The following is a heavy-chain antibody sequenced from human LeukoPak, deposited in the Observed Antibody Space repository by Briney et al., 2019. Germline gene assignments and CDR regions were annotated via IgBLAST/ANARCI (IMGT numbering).Heavy chain of an antibody. J-gene: IGHJ4*03. CDR1: GGSFSRYY. CDR3: ARGATISETGYFYF. CDR2: IDHRGDT. D-gene: IGHD5-24*01. Sequence: SETLSLTCAVYGGSFSRYYWSWIRQSPGKGLEWIAEIDHRGDTNYNPSVKSRVTISVDTSKNQFSLKVRSVSAADTAVYYCARGATISETGYFYFGGQGTPVTVSS. V-gene: IGHV4-34*01.